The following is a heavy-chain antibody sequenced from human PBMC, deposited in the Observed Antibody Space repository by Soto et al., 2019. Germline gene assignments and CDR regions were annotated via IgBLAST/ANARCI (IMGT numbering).Heavy chain of an antibody. CDR3: APRHRITMITDY. J-gene: IGHJ4*02. V-gene: IGHV1-69-2*01. CDR2: VDPEDGET. CDR1: GYTFTDYY. Sequence: EVPLVQSGAEVKKPGATVKISCKDSGYTFTDYYMHWVQQAPGKGLEWRGLVDPEDGETIYAEKCQGRVTITADTTTDKAYMELSSLRSEDTAVYYGAPRHRITMITDYWGQGTLVTVSS. D-gene: IGHD3-22*01.